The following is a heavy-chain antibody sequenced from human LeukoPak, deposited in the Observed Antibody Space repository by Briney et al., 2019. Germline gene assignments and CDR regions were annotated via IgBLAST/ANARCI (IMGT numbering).Heavy chain of an antibody. D-gene: IGHD3-3*01. Sequence: PGGSLRLSCAASGFTFSIHALGWVRQAPGKGLEWVSSITGSGGSTYYGDSVKGRFTISRDNSKNTLYLQMNRLRVEDTAVYYCAKDGGGSLEWLPPMDVWGRGTTVTVSS. J-gene: IGHJ6*02. CDR2: ITGSGGST. V-gene: IGHV3-23*01. CDR1: GFTFSIHA. CDR3: AKDGGGSLEWLPPMDV.